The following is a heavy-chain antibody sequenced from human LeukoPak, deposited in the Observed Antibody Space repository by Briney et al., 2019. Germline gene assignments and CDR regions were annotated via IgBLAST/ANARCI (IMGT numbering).Heavy chain of an antibody. CDR2: ISNNGGYT. CDR1: GFTFSSSA. CDR3: AKSMTLQWRGFFDL. Sequence: GGSLRLSCAASGFTFSSSAMSWVRQAPGKGLEWVSAISNNGGYTYYAGSVQGRFTIPRDNSKSTLCLQMNSLRAEDTAVYYCAKSMTLQWRGFFDLWGRGTHVTVSS. V-gene: IGHV3-23*01. D-gene: IGHD6-19*01. J-gene: IGHJ2*01.